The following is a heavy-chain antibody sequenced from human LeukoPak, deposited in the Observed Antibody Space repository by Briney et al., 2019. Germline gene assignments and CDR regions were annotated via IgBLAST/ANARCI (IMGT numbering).Heavy chain of an antibody. CDR3: ARNRIAAAINWFDP. CDR1: GFTFSSYE. CDR2: ISSSGTTI. V-gene: IGHV3-48*03. D-gene: IGHD6-13*01. Sequence: PGGSLRLSCAASGFTFSSYEMNWVRQAPGKGLEWISYISSSGTTIYYADSVKGRFTISRDNAKNSLYLQMNSLRAEDTAVYYCARNRIAAAINWFDPWGQGTLVTVSS. J-gene: IGHJ5*02.